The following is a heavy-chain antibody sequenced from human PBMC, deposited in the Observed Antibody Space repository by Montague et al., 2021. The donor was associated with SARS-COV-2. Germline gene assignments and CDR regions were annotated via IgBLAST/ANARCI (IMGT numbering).Heavy chain of an antibody. D-gene: IGHD1-1*01. J-gene: IGHJ6*02. CDR2: PYYRYKCYN. Sequence: CAISGDSVSSNSATWNWVRQAPQRPLERLGRPYYRYKCYNHYALSVRGRVTINPYTSKNQFSPQLHTVTPEDTAIYYCTSGREGNYNAMDFWGQGTMVTVSS. CDR3: TSGREGNYNAMDF. CDR1: GDSVSSNSAT. V-gene: IGHV6-1*01.